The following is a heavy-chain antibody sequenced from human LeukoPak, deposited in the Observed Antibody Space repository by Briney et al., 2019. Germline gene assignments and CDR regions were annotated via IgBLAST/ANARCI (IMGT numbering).Heavy chain of an antibody. D-gene: IGHD3-22*01. J-gene: IGHJ4*02. V-gene: IGHV3-11*01. CDR3: ARIRWDSSGPNFDY. CDR1: GFTFSDYY. Sequence: GGSLRLSCAASGFTFSDYYMSWIRQAPGKELEWVSYISSSGSTIYYADSVKGRFTISRDNAKNSLYLQMNSLRAEDTAVYYCARIRWDSSGPNFDYWGQGTLVTVSS. CDR2: ISSSGSTI.